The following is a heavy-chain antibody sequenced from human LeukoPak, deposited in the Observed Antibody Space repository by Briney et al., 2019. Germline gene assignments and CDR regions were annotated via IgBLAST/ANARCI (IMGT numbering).Heavy chain of an antibody. Sequence: PGESLKISCQASGYTFTNYWIGWARQMPGKGLEWMGIIYPGDSDTRYSPSFQGQVTISADKSISAAYLQWNSLKASDTAMYYCARRWYFGSEKYYAFDYWGQGTLVTVSS. CDR3: ARRWYFGSEKYYAFDY. D-gene: IGHD3-10*01. CDR1: GYTFTNYW. CDR2: IYPGDSDT. J-gene: IGHJ4*02. V-gene: IGHV5-51*01.